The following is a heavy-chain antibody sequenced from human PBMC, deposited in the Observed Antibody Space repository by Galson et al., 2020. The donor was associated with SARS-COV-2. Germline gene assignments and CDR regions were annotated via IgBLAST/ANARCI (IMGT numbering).Heavy chain of an antibody. CDR1: GYTFTAYG. V-gene: IGHV1-18*01. D-gene: IGHD3-10*01. J-gene: IGHJ2*01. Sequence: ASVKVSCQASGYTFTAYGISWVRQAPGQGLEWMGWISAYNGNTNYAQKFQGRVNMTTDTSTNTAYMELRSLRSDDTAVYYCARGGRGSGSYSWCFDLWGRGTQVTVST. CDR3: ARGGRGSGSYSWCFDL. CDR2: ISAYNGNT.